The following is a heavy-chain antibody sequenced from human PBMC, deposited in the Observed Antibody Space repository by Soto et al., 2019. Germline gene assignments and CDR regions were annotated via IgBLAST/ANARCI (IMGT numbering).Heavy chain of an antibody. D-gene: IGHD4-4*01. Sequence: WIRQAPGKGLEWVAVISYDGSNKYYADSVKGRFTISRDNSKNTLYLQMNSLRAEDTAVYYCARDTTAYYYYGMDVWGQGTTVTVSS. CDR2: ISYDGSNK. J-gene: IGHJ6*02. CDR3: ARDTTAYYYYGMDV. V-gene: IGHV3-30-3*01.